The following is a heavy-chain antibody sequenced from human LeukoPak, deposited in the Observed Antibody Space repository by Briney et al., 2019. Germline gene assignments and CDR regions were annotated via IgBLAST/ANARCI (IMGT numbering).Heavy chain of an antibody. CDR2: IYSGEST. D-gene: IGHD4-17*01. J-gene: IGHJ4*02. CDR1: GFTFSSYA. Sequence: GGSLRLSCAASGFTFSSYAMTWVRQAPGKGLEWVSLIYSGESTYYADSLKGRFIISRDNSHNTLYLQMNSLRVEDTAVYYCARGVTTDVYWGQGTLVTVSS. CDR3: ARGVTTDVY. V-gene: IGHV3-66*01.